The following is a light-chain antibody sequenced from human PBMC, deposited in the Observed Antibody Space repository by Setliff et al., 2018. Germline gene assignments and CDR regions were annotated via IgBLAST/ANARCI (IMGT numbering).Light chain of an antibody. V-gene: IGLV2-8*01. J-gene: IGLJ1*01. CDR2: EVT. CDR3: SLYSGSNNFF. Sequence: QSVLTQPPSASGSPGQSVTISCTGTGGLVGGYNYVSWYQQHPGKAPKLIIYEVTKRPSGVPNRFSGSNSGNTASLTVSGLQAEDEADYYCSLYSGSNNFFFGSGTKVTVL. CDR1: GGLVGGYNY.